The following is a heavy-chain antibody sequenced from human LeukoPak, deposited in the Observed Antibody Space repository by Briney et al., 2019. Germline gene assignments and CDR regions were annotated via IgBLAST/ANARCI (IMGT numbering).Heavy chain of an antibody. CDR1: GFTFSSYS. Sequence: GGSLRLSCAASGFTFSSYSMSWVSQAPGKGLEWVSSISSSSSYMYYADSVKGRFTISRDNAKNSLYLQMNSLRAEDTAVYYCARVMCSGGSCYSSRTLIRDRNGMDVWGQGTTVTVSS. J-gene: IGHJ6*02. CDR3: ARVMCSGGSCYSSRTLIRDRNGMDV. CDR2: ISSSSSYM. V-gene: IGHV3-21*01. D-gene: IGHD2-15*01.